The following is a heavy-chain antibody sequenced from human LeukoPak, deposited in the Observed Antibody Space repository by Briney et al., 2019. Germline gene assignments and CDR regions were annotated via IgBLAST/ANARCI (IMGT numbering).Heavy chain of an antibody. V-gene: IGHV3-48*01. CDR3: AKEGRGAFFDY. CDR1: GFTFSSYS. J-gene: IGHJ4*02. CDR2: ISGSSSTI. Sequence: GGSLRLSCAASGFTFSSYSMNWVRQAPGKGLEWGSYISGSSSTIYYADSVKGRFTISRDNGKNTLYLQMNSLRAEDTAVYYCAKEGRGAFFDYWGQGTLVTVSS. D-gene: IGHD3-10*01.